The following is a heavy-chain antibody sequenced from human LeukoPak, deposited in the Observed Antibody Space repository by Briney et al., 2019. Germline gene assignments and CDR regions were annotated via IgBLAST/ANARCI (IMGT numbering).Heavy chain of an antibody. Sequence: AGGSLRLSYAASGFTLSSYAMSWVRQAPGKGLECVSAISGSGGSTYYAYSVKGRFTISRDNSQTTLYLKMNSLRAEDTAVYYCAKSDYGDYPFDYWGQGTLVTVSS. CDR1: GFTLSSYA. CDR2: ISGSGGST. J-gene: IGHJ4*02. D-gene: IGHD4-17*01. CDR3: AKSDYGDYPFDY. V-gene: IGHV3-23*01.